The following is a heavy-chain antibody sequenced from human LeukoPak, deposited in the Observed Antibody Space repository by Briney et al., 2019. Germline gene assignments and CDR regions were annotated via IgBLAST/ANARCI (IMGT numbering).Heavy chain of an antibody. CDR3: ARGDSVVTAAY. J-gene: IGHJ4*02. CDR2: IYSGGST. V-gene: IGHV3-53*01. CDR1: GFTVSRYY. D-gene: IGHD2-21*02. Sequence: GGSLRLSCAASGFTVSRYYISWVRQAPGKGLEWVSVIYSGGSTYYADSVNGRFTISRDNSKNTLYLQMNSLRAEDTAVYYCARGDSVVTAAYWGQGTLASVSS.